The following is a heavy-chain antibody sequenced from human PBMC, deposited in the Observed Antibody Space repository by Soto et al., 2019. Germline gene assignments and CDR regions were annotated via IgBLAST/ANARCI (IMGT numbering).Heavy chain of an antibody. CDR3: AKDRSSTSCYAFDY. J-gene: IGHJ4*02. V-gene: IGHV3-23*01. CDR2: ISGSGGST. CDR1: GFIFSSYA. Sequence: GGSLRLSCAASGFIFSSYAMSWVRQAPGKGLEWVSGISGSGGSTHYADSVKGRFTISRDNSKNTLYLQMNGLRAEDTAVYYCAKDRSSTSCYAFDYWGQGILVTVSS. D-gene: IGHD2-2*01.